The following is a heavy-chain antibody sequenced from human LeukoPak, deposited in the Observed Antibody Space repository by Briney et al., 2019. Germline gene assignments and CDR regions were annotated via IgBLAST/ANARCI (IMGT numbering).Heavy chain of an antibody. V-gene: IGHV3-23*01. D-gene: IGHD5-18*01. CDR3: AKDIRVGYSSGSILS. CDR1: GFTFSSYD. CDR2: ITGSGGST. J-gene: IGHJ5*02. Sequence: PGGSLRLSCAASGFTFSSYDMSWVRQAPGSGLEWVSGITGSGGSTYYADSVKGRFAISRDNSKNTLYLQMNSLRAEDTAVYYCAKDIRVGYSSGSILSWGQGTLVTVYS.